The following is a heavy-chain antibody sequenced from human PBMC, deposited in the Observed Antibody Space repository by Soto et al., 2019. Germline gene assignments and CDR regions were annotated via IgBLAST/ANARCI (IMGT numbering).Heavy chain of an antibody. CDR1: GGTFSRYA. D-gene: IGHD2-15*01. Sequence: QVQLVQSGAEVKKPGSSVKVSCKASGGTFSRYAINWVRQAPGHGLEWMGGIIPLFGTAKYAQKFQGRVTITAAESTSRAHMELRSLRSEDTAVYCCARDYGHDCSGGNCYFDFWGQGTLVTVSS. V-gene: IGHV1-69*01. CDR3: ARDYGHDCSGGNCYFDF. J-gene: IGHJ4*02. CDR2: IIPLFGTA.